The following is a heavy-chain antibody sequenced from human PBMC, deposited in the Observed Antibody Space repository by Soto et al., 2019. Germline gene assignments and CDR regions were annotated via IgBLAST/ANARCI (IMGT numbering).Heavy chain of an antibody. CDR1: GGSISSYY. V-gene: IGHV4-59*08. J-gene: IGHJ6*03. Sequence: SETLSLTCTVSGGSISSYYWSWIRQPPGKGLEWIGYIYYSGSTNYNPSLKSRVTISVDTSKNQFSLKLSSVTAADTAVYYCARAGWVDEVYYYMDVWGKGTTVTVSS. CDR2: IYYSGST. CDR3: ARAGWVDEVYYYMDV.